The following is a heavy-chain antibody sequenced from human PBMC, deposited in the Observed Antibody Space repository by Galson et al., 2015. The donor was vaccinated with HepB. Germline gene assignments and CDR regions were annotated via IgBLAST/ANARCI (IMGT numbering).Heavy chain of an antibody. CDR2: IIPIIGTA. D-gene: IGHD6-13*01. Sequence: SVKVSCKASGGTFSSYAISWVRQAPGQGLEWMGGIIPIIGTANYAQKFQGRVTITADESTSTAYMELSSLRSEDTAVYFCARAQESRVAVADDYYYMDVWGEGTTVTVSS. J-gene: IGHJ6*03. CDR1: GGTFSSYA. V-gene: IGHV1-69*13. CDR3: ARAQESRVAVADDYYYMDV.